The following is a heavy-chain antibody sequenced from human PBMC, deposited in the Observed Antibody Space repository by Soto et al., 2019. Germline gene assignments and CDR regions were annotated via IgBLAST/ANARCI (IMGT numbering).Heavy chain of an antibody. V-gene: IGHV3-7*03. Sequence: TGGSLRLSCAASGFTFSSYWMSWVRQAPGKGLEWVANIKQDGSEKYYVDSVKGRFTISRDNAKNSLYLQMNSLRAEDTAVYCCARDLPDYYYGSGSYYPAPDYWGQGTLVTVSS. CDR1: GFTFSSYW. D-gene: IGHD3-10*01. CDR2: IKQDGSEK. CDR3: ARDLPDYYYGSGSYYPAPDY. J-gene: IGHJ4*02.